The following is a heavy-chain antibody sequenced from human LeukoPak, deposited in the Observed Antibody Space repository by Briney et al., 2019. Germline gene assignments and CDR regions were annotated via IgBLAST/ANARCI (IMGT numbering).Heavy chain of an antibody. CDR1: GGSISSYY. Sequence: SETLSLTCTVSGGSISSYYWSWIRQPPGKGLEWIGYIYYSGSTNYNPSLKSRVTISVDTSMNQFSLKLSSVTAADTAVYYCARDRSCSRFYPWGKGTLVTVSS. D-gene: IGHD3-10*02. J-gene: IGHJ5*02. CDR2: IYYSGST. CDR3: ARDRSCSRFYP. V-gene: IGHV4-59*01.